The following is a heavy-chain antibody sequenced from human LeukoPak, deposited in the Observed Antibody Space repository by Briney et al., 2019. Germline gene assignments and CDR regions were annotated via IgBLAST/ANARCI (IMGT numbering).Heavy chain of an antibody. CDR2: ISGSGGST. CDR3: AKITTMVRGPFDY. D-gene: IGHD3-10*01. CDR1: GFTFNNYG. Sequence: GGSLRLSCAASGFTFNNYGMNWVRQAPGKGLEWVSTISGSGGSTFYADSVKGRFTISRDNSKNTLYLQMNSLRAEDTAVYYCAKITTMVRGPFDYWGQGTLVTVSS. V-gene: IGHV3-23*01. J-gene: IGHJ4*02.